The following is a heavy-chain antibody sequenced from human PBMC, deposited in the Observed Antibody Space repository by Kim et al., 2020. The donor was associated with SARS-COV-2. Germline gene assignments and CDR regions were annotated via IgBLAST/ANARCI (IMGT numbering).Heavy chain of an antibody. J-gene: IGHJ4*02. CDR1: GFTFSSFG. CDR2: ISYDGSNK. Sequence: GGSLRLSCAASGFTFSSFGMHWVRQAPGKGLEWVAVISYDGSNKYYADSVKGRFTISRDNSKNTLYLQMNSLRAEDTAVYYCAKDLGYGSGSYLQYYFDYWGQGTLVTVSS. D-gene: IGHD3-10*01. V-gene: IGHV3-30*18. CDR3: AKDLGYGSGSYLQYYFDY.